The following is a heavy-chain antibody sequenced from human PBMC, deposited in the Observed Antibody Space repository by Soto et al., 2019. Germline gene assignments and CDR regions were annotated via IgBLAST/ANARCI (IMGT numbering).Heavy chain of an antibody. CDR2: INWNSNNA. CDR3: TKDGQGGFPAVMEMDS. D-gene: IGHD2-2*01. J-gene: IGHJ4*02. CDR1: GFIFDDFA. Sequence: EVQLVESGGGLIQPGGSLRLSCAASGFIFDDFAMHWVRQAPGKGLEWVSGINWNSNNAGYAGSVKGRFTIYRDNTRNTLYLQMNNLRPEDTALYYCTKDGQGGFPAVMEMDSWVQGTQVTVSS. V-gene: IGHV3-9*01.